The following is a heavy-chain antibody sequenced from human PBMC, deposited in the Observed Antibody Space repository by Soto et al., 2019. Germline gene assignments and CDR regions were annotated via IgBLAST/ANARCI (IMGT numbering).Heavy chain of an antibody. J-gene: IGHJ4*02. V-gene: IGHV3-23*01. D-gene: IGHD2-15*01. CDR2: ISDSGGST. CDR1: GFTFSSYA. CDR3: ANGCGGTCYSRIHY. Sequence: EVQLLESGGGLVQPGGSLRLSCAASGFTFSSYAMSWVRQAPGKGLEWVSGISDSGGSTYYADSVKGRFTISRDNSKNKLYLEMNSVRAEDTAVYYCANGCGGTCYSRIHYWGQGTLVTVSS.